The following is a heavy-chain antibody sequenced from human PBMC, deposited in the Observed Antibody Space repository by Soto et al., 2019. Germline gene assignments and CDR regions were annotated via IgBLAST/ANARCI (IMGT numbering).Heavy chain of an antibody. J-gene: IGHJ3*02. V-gene: IGHV4-30-4*01. CDR3: ARGGEGAHAFDI. CDR2: IYYSGST. Sequence: SETLSLTCTVSGGSISNGDYYWSWIRQPPGKGLEWIGYIYYSGSTYYNPSLKSRVTISVDTSKNQFSLKLSSVTAADTAVYYCARGGEGAHAFDIWGQGTMVTVSS. D-gene: IGHD3-10*01. CDR1: GGSISNGDYY.